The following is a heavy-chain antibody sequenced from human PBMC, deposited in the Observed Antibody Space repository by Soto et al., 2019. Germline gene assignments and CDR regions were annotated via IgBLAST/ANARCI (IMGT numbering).Heavy chain of an antibody. CDR1: GGPFSSYA. D-gene: IGHD3-3*01. V-gene: IGHV1-69*13. CDR3: ARTDYDFWSGYNY. Sequence: SVKGSCKASGGPFSSYAISSVRQAPGQGLEWMGGIIPIFGTANYAQKFQGRVTITADESTSTAYMELSSLRSEDTAVYYCARTDYDFWSGYNYWGQGTMVTVSS. J-gene: IGHJ4*02. CDR2: IIPIFGTA.